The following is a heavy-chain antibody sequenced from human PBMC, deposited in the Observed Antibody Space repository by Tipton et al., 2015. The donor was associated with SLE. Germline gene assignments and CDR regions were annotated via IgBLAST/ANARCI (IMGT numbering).Heavy chain of an antibody. Sequence: SLRLSCSGSGFTFSDYGMYWVRQAPGKGLEWVAVIWYDGSRIFYADSVKGRFTISRDNSKKTLYLQMSSLRTEDTAIYYCAKDVDSSGYEFLEHWGQGTLVTVSS. J-gene: IGHJ1*01. CDR3: AKDVDSSGYEFLEH. V-gene: IGHV3-30*18. D-gene: IGHD3-22*01. CDR1: GFTFSDYG. CDR2: IWYDGSRI.